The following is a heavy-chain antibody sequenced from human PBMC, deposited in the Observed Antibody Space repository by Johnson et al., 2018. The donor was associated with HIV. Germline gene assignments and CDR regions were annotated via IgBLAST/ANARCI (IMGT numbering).Heavy chain of an antibody. CDR2: ISWDGGST. Sequence: VQLVESGGVVVQPGGSLRLSCAASGFTFDDYTMHWVRQGPGKGLEWVSLISWDGGSTYYGDSLKGRFTISRDNSKNSLYLKMNSLRSEDTALYYCAKGGLGHTDAFDIWGQGTMVTVSS. V-gene: IGHV3-43*01. D-gene: IGHD6-19*01. CDR3: AKGGLGHTDAFDI. J-gene: IGHJ3*02. CDR1: GFTFDDYT.